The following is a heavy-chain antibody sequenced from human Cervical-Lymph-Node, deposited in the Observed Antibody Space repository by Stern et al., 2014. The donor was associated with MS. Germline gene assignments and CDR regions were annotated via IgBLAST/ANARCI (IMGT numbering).Heavy chain of an antibody. Sequence: QVQLVQSGDGMKKPGSSVKVSCKASGGTFRSFAVSWMRQAPGQGLEWMGGIIPILATVTYSQQFQDRVTITADESTTTAYMELTSLRSEDTAVYYCAKDRGYCNGGSCYSEDRFDPWGQGTLVTVSS. J-gene: IGHJ5*02. CDR3: AKDRGYCNGGSCYSEDRFDP. CDR1: GGTFRSFA. CDR2: IIPILATV. V-gene: IGHV1-69*01. D-gene: IGHD2-15*01.